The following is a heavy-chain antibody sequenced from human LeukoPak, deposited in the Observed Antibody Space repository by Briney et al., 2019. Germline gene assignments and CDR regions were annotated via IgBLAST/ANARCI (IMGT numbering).Heavy chain of an antibody. J-gene: IGHJ6*03. Sequence: ASVKVSCKASGYTFTSYGISWVRQAPGQGLEWMGWISAYNGNTNYAQKLQGRVTMTTDTSTSTAYMELRSLRSDDTAVYYCAGDHGAMGNYYYYYMDVWGKGTTVTVSS. V-gene: IGHV1-18*01. CDR3: AGDHGAMGNYYYYYMDV. CDR2: ISAYNGNT. D-gene: IGHD5-18*01. CDR1: GYTFTSYG.